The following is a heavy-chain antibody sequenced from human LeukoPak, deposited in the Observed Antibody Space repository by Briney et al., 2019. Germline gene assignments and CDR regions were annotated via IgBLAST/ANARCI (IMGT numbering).Heavy chain of an antibody. J-gene: IGHJ6*03. V-gene: IGHV1-8*03. CDR3: ASGPFDCSSTSCYEGRYYYYYMDV. CDR2: MNPNSGNT. Sequence: GASVKVSCKASGYTFTSYDINWVRQATGQGLEWMGWMNPNSGNTGYAQKFQGRVTITRNTSISTAYMELSSLRSEDTAVYYCASGPFDCSSTSCYEGRYYYYYMDVWGKGTTVTVSS. D-gene: IGHD2-2*01. CDR1: GYTFTSYD.